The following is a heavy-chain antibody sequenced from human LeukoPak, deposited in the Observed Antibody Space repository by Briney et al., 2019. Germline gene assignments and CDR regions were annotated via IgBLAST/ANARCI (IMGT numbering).Heavy chain of an antibody. V-gene: IGHV3-23*01. J-gene: IGHJ4*02. Sequence: GGSLRLSCAASGFTFSSYAMSWVRQAPGKGLEWVSAISGSGGSTYYADSVKGRFTTSRGNSKNTLYLQMNSLRAEDTAVYYCAKVDNQDGDPYDYWGQGTLVTVSS. CDR1: GFTFSSYA. CDR2: ISGSGGST. CDR3: AKVDNQDGDPYDY. D-gene: IGHD4-17*01.